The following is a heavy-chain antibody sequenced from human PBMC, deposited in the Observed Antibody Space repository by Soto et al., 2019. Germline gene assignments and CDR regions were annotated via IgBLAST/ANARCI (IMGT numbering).Heavy chain of an antibody. Sequence: EVQLVESGGGLVQPGGSLRLSCAASGFTFSSYDMNWVRQAPGKGLVWVSYISSSGSTIYYADSVKGRFTISRNNATNSLNLQMNSLRAEDTAVYYCAREGAHSGSYPRDYWGQRTLVTVSS. CDR3: AREGAHSGSYPRDY. J-gene: IGHJ4*02. CDR2: ISSSGSTI. V-gene: IGHV3-48*03. CDR1: GFTFSSYD. D-gene: IGHD1-26*01.